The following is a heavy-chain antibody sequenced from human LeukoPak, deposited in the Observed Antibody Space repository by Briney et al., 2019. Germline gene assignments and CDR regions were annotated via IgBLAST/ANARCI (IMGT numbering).Heavy chain of an antibody. Sequence: SETLSLTCSVSGASINSYWWSWIRQPPGGGLDWIAYIHHSGGINYNPSLKSRVTISLDTSKNQVSLMLTSVTAADTAVYFCATHVLFDPDNHSYWFDPWGQGTLVTVSS. J-gene: IGHJ5*02. CDR2: IHHSGGI. CDR1: GASINSYW. V-gene: IGHV4-59*08. CDR3: ATHVLFDPDNHSYWFDP. D-gene: IGHD1-14*01.